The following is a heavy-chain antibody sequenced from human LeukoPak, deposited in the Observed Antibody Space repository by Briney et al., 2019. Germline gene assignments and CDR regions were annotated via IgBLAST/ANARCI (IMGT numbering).Heavy chain of an antibody. V-gene: IGHV1-2*02. CDR1: GYTFTGYY. CDR3: ARDLEVSSVNLGLDP. CDR2: INPNSGGT. Sequence: GASVKVSCKASGYTFTGYYMHWVRQAPGQGPEWMGWINPNSGGTDYAQNFQGRVTLTRDTSLRTAYMELSRLGSDDTAVYFCARDLEVSSVNLGLDPWGQGTLVTVSS. D-gene: IGHD7-27*01. J-gene: IGHJ5*02.